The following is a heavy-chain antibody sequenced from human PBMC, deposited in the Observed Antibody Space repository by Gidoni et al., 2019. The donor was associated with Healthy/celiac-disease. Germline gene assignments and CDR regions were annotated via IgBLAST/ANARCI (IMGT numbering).Heavy chain of an antibody. D-gene: IGHD1-1*01. Sequence: EVQLVESGGGLVKPGGSLRVSCAASGFNFSNAWMSLVRQAPGKGLEWYGRIKSKADGGTTYDAAPVKGRFTISRDDSKNSLYLQMNSLKTEDTAVYYCTTDGELEQDYWGQGTLFTISS. CDR2: IKSKADGGTT. J-gene: IGHJ4*02. CDR1: GFNFSNAW. V-gene: IGHV3-15*01. CDR3: TTDGELEQDY.